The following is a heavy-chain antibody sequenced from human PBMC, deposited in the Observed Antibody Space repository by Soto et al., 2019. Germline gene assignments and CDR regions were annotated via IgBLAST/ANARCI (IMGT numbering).Heavy chain of an antibody. D-gene: IGHD5-12*01. CDR2: ISGSGGST. J-gene: IGHJ4*02. V-gene: IGHV3-23*01. CDR1: GFTFSSYA. Sequence: GGSLRLSCAASGFTFSSYAMSWVRQAPGKGLEWVSAISGSGGSTDYADSVKGRFTISRDNSKNTLYLQMNSLRAEDTAVYYCAKDPREVATIPGYFDYWGQGTLVTVSS. CDR3: AKDPREVATIPGYFDY.